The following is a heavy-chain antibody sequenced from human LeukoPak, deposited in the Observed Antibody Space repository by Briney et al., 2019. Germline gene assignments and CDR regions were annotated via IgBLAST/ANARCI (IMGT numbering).Heavy chain of an antibody. V-gene: IGHV3-7*01. CDR3: ARGKYDSSGYPLLGFDY. D-gene: IGHD3-22*01. J-gene: IGHJ4*02. CDR2: IKQDGSEK. Sequence: PGGSLRLSCAASRFTFSTYWMHWVRQAPGKGLEWVANIKQDGSEKKYVDSVKGRFTISRDNAKKSLYLQMNSLRAEDTAVYYCARGKYDSSGYPLLGFDYWGQGTLVTVSS. CDR1: RFTFSTYW.